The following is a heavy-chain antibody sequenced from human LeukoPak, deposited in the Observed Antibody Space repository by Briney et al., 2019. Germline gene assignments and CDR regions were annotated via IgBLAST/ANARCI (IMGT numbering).Heavy chain of an antibody. CDR3: ARVLTTTVTQPYYFDY. V-gene: IGHV3-20*01. CDR1: GFTFDDYG. J-gene: IGHJ4*02. CDR2: INWNGGST. Sequence: PGGSLRLSCAASGFTFDDYGTSWVRQAPGKGLEWVSGINWNGGSTGYADSVKGRFTISRDNAKNSLYLQMNSLRAEDTALYHCARVLTTTVTQPYYFDYWGQGTLVTVSS. D-gene: IGHD4-17*01.